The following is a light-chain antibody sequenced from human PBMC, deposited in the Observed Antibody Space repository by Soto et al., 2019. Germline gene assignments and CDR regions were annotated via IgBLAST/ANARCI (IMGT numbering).Light chain of an antibody. V-gene: IGLV2-14*01. Sequence: QSVLTQPASVSGSPGQTIAITCSVSSRDIGAYNYVCWYQHHPDKAPKLIIYEVEDRPSGVSNRFSACKSAFTASLTISGLQAEDQADYDCSSYTASYCYVFGPGTKVTVL. CDR1: SRDIGAYNY. CDR2: EVE. CDR3: SSYTASYCYV. J-gene: IGLJ1*01.